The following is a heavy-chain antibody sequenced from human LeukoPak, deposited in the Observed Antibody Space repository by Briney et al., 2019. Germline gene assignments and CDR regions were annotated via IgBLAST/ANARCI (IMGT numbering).Heavy chain of an antibody. CDR2: IYRGGST. D-gene: IGHD3-10*01. J-gene: IGHJ4*02. CDR3: ARYTMVRGVFDY. CDR1: GFTDNSNY. Sequence: GGSVRLFCAASGFTDNSNYMSWVRQARGGGLEWVSDIYRGGSTYYADSVKGRFTISRDNSKNTLYLQMNSLRAEDTAVYYCARYTMVRGVFDYWGQGTLVTVSS. V-gene: IGHV3-53*01.